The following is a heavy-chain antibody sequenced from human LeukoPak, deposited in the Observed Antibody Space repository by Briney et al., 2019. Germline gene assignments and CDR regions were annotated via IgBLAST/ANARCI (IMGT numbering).Heavy chain of an antibody. V-gene: IGHV1-8*03. CDR2: MNPNSGNT. Sequence: SVKVSCKASGYTFTSYDINWVRQATGQGLEWMGWMNPNSGNTGYAQKFQGRVTITRNTSISTAYMELSSLRSEDTAVYYCARMDGLCSGGSCPNWFDPWGQGTLVTVSS. CDR3: ARMDGLCSGGSCPNWFDP. J-gene: IGHJ5*02. D-gene: IGHD2-15*01. CDR1: GYTFTSYD.